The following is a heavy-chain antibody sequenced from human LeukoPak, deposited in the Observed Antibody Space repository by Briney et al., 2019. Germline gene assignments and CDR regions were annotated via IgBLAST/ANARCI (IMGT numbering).Heavy chain of an antibody. Sequence: SETLSLTCAVSGGSISSNSYYWGWIRQPPGKGLEWIGSIYYSGSTNYNPSLKSRVTISVDTSKNQFSLKLSSVTAADTAVYYCARRVIVVVPAADLNWFDPWGQGTLVTVSS. D-gene: IGHD2-2*01. CDR3: ARRVIVVVPAADLNWFDP. J-gene: IGHJ5*02. CDR1: GGSISSNSYY. V-gene: IGHV4-39*07. CDR2: IYYSGST.